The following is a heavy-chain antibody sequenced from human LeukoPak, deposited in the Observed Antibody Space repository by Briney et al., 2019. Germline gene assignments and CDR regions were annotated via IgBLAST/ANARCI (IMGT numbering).Heavy chain of an antibody. CDR2: FYTTGST. V-gene: IGHV4-4*07. D-gene: IGHD2-2*01. CDR1: GDSISNYY. Sequence: SETLSLTCTVSGDSISNYYWSWIRQPAGKGLEWIGRFYTTGSTSYNPSLKSRVTMSVDTSKNQFSLKLSSVTAADTAVYYCAKDIVVSSGYYYYMDVWGKGTTVTVSS. J-gene: IGHJ6*03. CDR3: AKDIVVSSGYYYYMDV.